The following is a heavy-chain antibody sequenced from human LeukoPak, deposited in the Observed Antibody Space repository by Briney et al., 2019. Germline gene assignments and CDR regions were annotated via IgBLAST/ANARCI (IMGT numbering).Heavy chain of an antibody. V-gene: IGHV4-34*01. CDR2: INHSGST. CDR1: GGSFSGYY. CDR3: ARGLARYSSSWYGGFGY. J-gene: IGHJ4*02. Sequence: PSGTLSLTCAVYGGSFSGYYWSWIRQPPGKGLEWIGEINHSGSTNYNPSLKSRVTISVDTSKNQFSLKLSSVTAADTAVYYCARGLARYSSSWYGGFGYWGQGTLVTVSS. D-gene: IGHD6-13*01.